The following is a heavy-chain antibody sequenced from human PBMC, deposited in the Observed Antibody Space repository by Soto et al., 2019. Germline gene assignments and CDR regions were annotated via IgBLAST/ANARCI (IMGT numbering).Heavy chain of an antibody. CDR1: GFTFSSYA. CDR3: ANLSYSTLLSGYSGYDPGFDS. CDR2: ISGSGGST. D-gene: IGHD5-12*01. V-gene: IGHV3-23*01. J-gene: IGHJ4*02. Sequence: EVQLLESGGGLVQPGGSLRLSCAASGFTFSSYAMSWVRQAPGKGLEWVSAISGSGGSTYYADSVKGRFTISRDNSKNTLYLQMNSLRAEDTAVYYCANLSYSTLLSGYSGYDPGFDSWGQGTLVTVSS.